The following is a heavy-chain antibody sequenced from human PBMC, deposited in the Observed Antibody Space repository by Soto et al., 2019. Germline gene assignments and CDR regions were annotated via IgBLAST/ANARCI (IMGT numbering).Heavy chain of an antibody. Sequence: KPGASVRVTCKASGYTFRNYGISWVREAPGQGLEWMGWVSAYNRNSNYAQKFEDRVIMTADTATSTAYLELRGLRSDDTAIYYCARDRQWEPLLYWGQGTLVTVSS. CDR2: VSAYNRNS. CDR3: ARDRQWEPLLY. D-gene: IGHD1-26*01. J-gene: IGHJ4*02. CDR1: GYTFRNYG. V-gene: IGHV1-18*01.